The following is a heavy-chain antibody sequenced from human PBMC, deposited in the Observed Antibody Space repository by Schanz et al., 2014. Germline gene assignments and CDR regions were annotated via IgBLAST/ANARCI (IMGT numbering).Heavy chain of an antibody. CDR1: GFTVSSNY. D-gene: IGHD2-8*01. V-gene: IGHV3-66*01. Sequence: EVQMLESGGGVVQPGGSLRLSCAASGFTVSSNYMSWVRQAPGKGLEWVSVIYGGGITYYADSVKGRFTISRDSSRNTLYLQMNSLRAEDTAVYYCASLYDREYFDYWGQGTLVTVSS. J-gene: IGHJ4*02. CDR2: IYGGGIT. CDR3: ASLYDREYFDY.